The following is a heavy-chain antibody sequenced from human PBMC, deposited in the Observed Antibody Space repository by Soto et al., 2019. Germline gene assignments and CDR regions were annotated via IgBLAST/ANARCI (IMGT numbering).Heavy chain of an antibody. CDR1: GYTLPSYG. CDR3: ARIGYDILTGYNYYYYGMDV. Sequence: ASVKVSCKASGYTLPSYGISWVRQAQGQGLEWMGWISAYNGNTNYAQKLQGRVTMTTDTSTSTAYMELRSLRSDDTAVYYCARIGYDILTGYNYYYYGMDVWGQGTTVTVSS. CDR2: ISAYNGNT. D-gene: IGHD3-9*01. V-gene: IGHV1-18*01. J-gene: IGHJ6*02.